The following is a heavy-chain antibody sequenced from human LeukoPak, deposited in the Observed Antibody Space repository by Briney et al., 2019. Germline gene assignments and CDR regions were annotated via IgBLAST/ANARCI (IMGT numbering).Heavy chain of an antibody. D-gene: IGHD4-17*01. CDR2: ISGSGVST. J-gene: IGHJ1*01. V-gene: IGHV3-23*01. CDR1: GFTFSSYA. CDR3: AKEQTTVTTGHFQH. Sequence: GGSLRLPCAASGFTFSSYAMSWVRQAPGKGLEWVSAISGSGVSTYYADSVKGRFTSSRDNSKNTLYLQMNSLRAEDTAVYYCAKEQTTVTTGHFQHWGQGTLVTVSS.